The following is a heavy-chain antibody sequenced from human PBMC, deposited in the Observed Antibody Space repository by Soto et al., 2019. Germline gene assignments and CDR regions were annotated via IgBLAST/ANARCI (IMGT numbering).Heavy chain of an antibody. CDR3: AKRRLRGAYYFDY. D-gene: IGHD2-21*02. Sequence: GGSLRLSCAASGFTFSSYARSWVRQATGKGLAWVSAISGSGGSTYYADYVKGRFTIDRDNSKNTLDLQMNSLRAEDTAVYYCAKRRLRGAYYFDYWGQGTRVTVSS. CDR2: ISGSGGST. V-gene: IGHV3-23*01. CDR1: GFTFSSYA. J-gene: IGHJ4*02.